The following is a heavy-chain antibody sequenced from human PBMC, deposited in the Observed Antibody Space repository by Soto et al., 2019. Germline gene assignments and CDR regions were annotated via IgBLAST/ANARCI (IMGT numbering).Heavy chain of an antibody. J-gene: IGHJ5*02. D-gene: IGHD3-3*01. CDR1: GGTFSSYT. Sequence: QVQLVQSGAEVKKPGSSVKVSCKASGGTFSSYTISWVRQAPGQGLEWMGRIIPILGIANYAQKFQGRVTIPADKSTSTAYMELSSLRSEDTAVYYCASATYYDFWSGYYNWFDPWGQGTLVTVSS. CDR3: ASATYYDFWSGYYNWFDP. CDR2: IIPILGIA. V-gene: IGHV1-69*02.